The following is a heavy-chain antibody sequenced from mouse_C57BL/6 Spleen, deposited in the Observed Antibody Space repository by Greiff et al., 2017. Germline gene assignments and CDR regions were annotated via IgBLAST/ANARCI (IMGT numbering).Heavy chain of an antibody. D-gene: IGHD3-1*01. J-gene: IGHJ1*01. V-gene: IGHV5-9*01. CDR1: GFTFSSYT. Sequence: DVLLVESGGGLVKPGGSLKLSCAASGFTFSSYTMSWVRQTPEKRLEWVATISGGGGNTYYPDSVKGRFTISRDNAKNTLYLQRSSLRSEDTALYYCARPYRGYFDVWGAETTVTVSS. CDR2: ISGGGGNT. CDR3: ARPYRGYFDV.